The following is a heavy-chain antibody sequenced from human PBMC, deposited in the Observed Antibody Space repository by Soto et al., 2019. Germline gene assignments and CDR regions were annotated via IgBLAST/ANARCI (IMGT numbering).Heavy chain of an antibody. D-gene: IGHD3-10*01. CDR1: GCSISTYY. CDR3: ARARITMVREVIKYNMDV. Sequence: SETLSLTCPVSGCSISTYYWSWIRRPPGKGLEWIGYIYNSGSTHSNPSLQSRVTISVDTSKNQFSLKLSSVTAADTAIYYCARARITMVREVIKYNMDVWGQGTTVTVSS. V-gene: IGHV4-59*01. CDR2: IYNSGST. J-gene: IGHJ6*02.